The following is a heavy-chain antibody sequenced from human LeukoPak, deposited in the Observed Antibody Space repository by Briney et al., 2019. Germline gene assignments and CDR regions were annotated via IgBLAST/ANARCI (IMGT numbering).Heavy chain of an antibody. J-gene: IGHJ3*02. D-gene: IGHD6-6*01. CDR2: IYHSGST. CDR1: GGSFSGYY. V-gene: IGHV4-34*01. Sequence: SETLSLTCAVYGGSFSGYYWSWIRQPPGKGLEWIGYIYHSGSTYYNPSLKSRVTISVDRSKNQFSLKLSSVTAADTAVYYCAREAARPEDAFDIWGQGTMVTVSS. CDR3: AREAARPEDAFDI.